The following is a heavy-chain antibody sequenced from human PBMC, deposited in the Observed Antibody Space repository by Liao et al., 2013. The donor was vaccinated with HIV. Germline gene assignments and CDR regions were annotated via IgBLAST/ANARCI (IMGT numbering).Heavy chain of an antibody. Sequence: QVQLQESGPGLVKPSETLSLTCGVSGGSISSNYWSWIRQPPGRGLEWIGFINYSGSTNYNPSLKSRVTISVDTSKNQFSLKLSSVTAADTAVYYCARGGQDGDYHWYFDLWGRGTLVTVSS. D-gene: IGHD4-17*01. CDR1: GGSISSNY. J-gene: IGHJ2*01. V-gene: IGHV4-59*01. CDR2: INYSGST. CDR3: ARGGQDGDYHWYFDL.